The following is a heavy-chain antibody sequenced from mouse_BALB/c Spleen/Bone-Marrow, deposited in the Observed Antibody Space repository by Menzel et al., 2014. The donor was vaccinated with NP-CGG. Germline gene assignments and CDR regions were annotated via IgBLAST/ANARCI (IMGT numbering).Heavy chain of an antibody. V-gene: IGHV14-3*02. D-gene: IGHD1-1*01. J-gene: IGHJ1*01. Sequence: PLQQSGAELVKPGASVKLSCTASGFNIKDTYMHWVKERPEQGLEWIGRIDPANGNTKYDPKFQGKATITADTSSNTAYLQLSSLTSEDTAVYYCVYGRDWYFDVWGAGTTVTVSS. CDR2: IDPANGNT. CDR3: VYGRDWYFDV. CDR1: GFNIKDTY.